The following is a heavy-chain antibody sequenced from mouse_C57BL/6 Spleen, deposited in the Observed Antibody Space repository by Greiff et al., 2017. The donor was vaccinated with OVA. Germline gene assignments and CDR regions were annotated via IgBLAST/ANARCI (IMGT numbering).Heavy chain of an antibody. CDR1: GFTFSSYA. CDR2: ISDGGSYT. J-gene: IGHJ3*01. V-gene: IGHV5-4*03. CDR3: ARSFYDYDDTWFAY. D-gene: IGHD2-4*01. Sequence: EVKLVESGGGLVKPGGSLKLSCAASGFTFSSYAMSWVRQTPEKRLEWVATISDGGSYTYYPDNVKGRFTISRANATNTLYLQLSHLKTEDTAMYYCARSFYDYDDTWFAYWGQGTLVTVSA.